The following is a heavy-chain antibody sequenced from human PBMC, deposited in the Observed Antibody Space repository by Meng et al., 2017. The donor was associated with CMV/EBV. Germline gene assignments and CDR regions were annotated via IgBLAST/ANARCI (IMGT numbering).Heavy chain of an antibody. J-gene: IGHJ4*02. CDR1: GWSFSCSY. CDR2: INHIGST. V-gene: IGHV4-34*01. D-gene: IGHD6-19*01. Sequence: VPLQQWGAGLFKPSETLALTCRCYGWSFSCSYWSWIRQPPGKGLEWIGQINHIGSTNYNPSLKSRVTISVATSKNQFSLKLSSVTAADTAVYYCARETRRYSSGWYAPLLDYWGQGTLVTVSS. CDR3: ARETRRYSSGWYAPLLDY.